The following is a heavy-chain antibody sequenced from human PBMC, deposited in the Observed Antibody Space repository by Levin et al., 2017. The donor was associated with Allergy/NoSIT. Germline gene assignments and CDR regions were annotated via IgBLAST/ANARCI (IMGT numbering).Heavy chain of an antibody. CDR3: ARGSRRQGADTSMEY. J-gene: IGHJ4*02. V-gene: IGHV3-33*01. Sequence: SCAASGFTFNIYGMHWVRQAPGKGLEWVAVVWYDGNSKFYADSVRGRFIISRDNSNSTLYLEMNSLRPEDTALYYCARGSRRQGADTSMEYWGQGTLVSVSS. CDR2: VWYDGNSK. D-gene: IGHD5-18*01. CDR1: GFTFNIYG.